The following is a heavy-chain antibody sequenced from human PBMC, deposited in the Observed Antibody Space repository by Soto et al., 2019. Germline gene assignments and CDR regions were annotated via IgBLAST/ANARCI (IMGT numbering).Heavy chain of an antibody. CDR3: TRAGSSGWYSWIED. CDR2: IRSKAHTYAT. CDR1: GFTFSGSA. V-gene: IGHV3-73*01. Sequence: GGSLRLSCAASGFTFSGSAMHWVRQASGKGLEWVGRIRSKAHTYATAYITSVKGRFTISRDDSMNMAYLQMDSLKNEDTAVYYCTRAGSSGWYSWIEDWGQGT. J-gene: IGHJ4*02. D-gene: IGHD6-19*01.